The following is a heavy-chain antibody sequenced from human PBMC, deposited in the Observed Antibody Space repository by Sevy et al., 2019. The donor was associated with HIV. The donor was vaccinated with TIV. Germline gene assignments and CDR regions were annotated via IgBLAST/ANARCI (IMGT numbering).Heavy chain of an antibody. J-gene: IGHJ3*01. CDR2: ISGLSNYI. V-gene: IGHV3-21*01. D-gene: IGHD7-27*01. Sequence: GGSLRLSCAASGFTFSSYSMNWVRQAPGTGLEWVSSISGLSNYIYYADSVKGRFTISRDNAKNSLYLQMNSLRAEDTAVYYCARTPGAYDAFDLWGQGTIVTVSS. CDR1: GFTFSSYS. CDR3: ARTPGAYDAFDL.